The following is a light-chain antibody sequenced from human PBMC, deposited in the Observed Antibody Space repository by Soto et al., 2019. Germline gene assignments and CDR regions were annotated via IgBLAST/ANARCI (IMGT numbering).Light chain of an antibody. CDR3: QQFNSYPLT. Sequence: DIHFTQSPSFLSASVGDRVTITCRASQGIASSLAWYQQKAGKAPKLLIYAASTLESGVPSRFSGSGPGTEFTLTISSLQPEDFAIYYCQQFNSYPLTFGGGTKVEIK. CDR2: AAS. J-gene: IGKJ4*01. V-gene: IGKV1-9*01. CDR1: QGIASS.